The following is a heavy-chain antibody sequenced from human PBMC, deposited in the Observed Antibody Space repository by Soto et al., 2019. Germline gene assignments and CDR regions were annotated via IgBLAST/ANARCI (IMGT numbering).Heavy chain of an antibody. V-gene: IGHV4-39*01. Sequence: TSETLSLTCTVSGGSISSSSYDWGWIRQTPGKGLEWNGSIYYSRSTYYTPSLKSRVTISVDTSKNQSSLKLSSVTAADTAVYYCARRVVTVGGVVWFDPWGQGTLVTVSS. CDR2: IYYSRST. CDR1: GGSISSSSYD. CDR3: ARRVVTVGGVVWFDP. D-gene: IGHD2-21*02. J-gene: IGHJ5*02.